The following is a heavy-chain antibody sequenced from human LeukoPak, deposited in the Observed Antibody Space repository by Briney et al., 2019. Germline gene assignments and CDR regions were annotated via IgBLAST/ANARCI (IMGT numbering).Heavy chain of an antibody. J-gene: IGHJ6*02. CDR1: GFTFSNYW. V-gene: IGHV3-7*03. Sequence: QSGGSLRLSCAASGFTFSNYWMTWVRQAPGKGLEWVANINRDGSEGYYVDSVKGRFTISRDDAKSSLYLQMNSLRAEDTAVYYCARRNAMDVWGQGTTVTVSS. CDR2: INRDGSEG. CDR3: ARRNAMDV.